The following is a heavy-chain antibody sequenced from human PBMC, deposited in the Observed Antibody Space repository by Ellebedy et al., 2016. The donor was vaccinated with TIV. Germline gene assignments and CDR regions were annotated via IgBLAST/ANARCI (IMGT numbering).Heavy chain of an antibody. J-gene: IGHJ6*02. CDR2: TKPDGSEK. CDR1: GFTFSYYW. CDR3: VRDGVTANYYYGMDV. V-gene: IGHV3-7*01. D-gene: IGHD2-21*02. Sequence: GESLKISCAASGFTFSYYWMSSVRQAPGKGLEWVANTKPDGSEKHYVDSVKGRFTISRDNAKNSLYLQMNNLSAEDTAIYYCVRDGVTANYYYGMDVWGQGTTVTVSS.